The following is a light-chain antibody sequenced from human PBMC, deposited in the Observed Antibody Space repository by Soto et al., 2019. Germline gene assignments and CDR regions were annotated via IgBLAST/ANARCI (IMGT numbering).Light chain of an antibody. J-gene: IGKJ1*01. V-gene: IGKV3-15*01. CDR1: QSVGSN. Sequence: EIVMTQSPGTVSVFPGETVTLSCRASQSVGSNLAWYQQKPDQAPRLLIYGASSRATGVPARFIGSGSGTDYTLIISSLQSEDFAVYYCQQYSNWPWTFGQGTKVDIK. CDR3: QQYSNWPWT. CDR2: GAS.